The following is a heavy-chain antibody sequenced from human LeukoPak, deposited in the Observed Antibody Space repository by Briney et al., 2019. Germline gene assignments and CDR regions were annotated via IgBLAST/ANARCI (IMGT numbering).Heavy chain of an antibody. CDR2: LRGDGET. Sequence: PGGSLTLSCAASGFTFSSYAMSWVRQAPAGGLEWVSSLRGDGETFYIDSVKGRFTLSRDESRNTVYLQLNNLRVEDTAVYFCAKASWVSRADAVLWGQGTLVTVSS. CDR1: GFTFSSYA. D-gene: IGHD3-16*01. J-gene: IGHJ4*02. CDR3: AKASWVSRADAVL. V-gene: IGHV3-23*01.